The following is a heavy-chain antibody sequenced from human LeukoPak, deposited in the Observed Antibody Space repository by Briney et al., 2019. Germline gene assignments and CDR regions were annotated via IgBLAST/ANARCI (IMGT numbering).Heavy chain of an antibody. V-gene: IGHV4-30-2*01. J-gene: IGHJ5*02. Sequence: SETLSLTCTVSGGSISSAGDYWSWIRQPPGKGLEWIGYIYHSGSTTYNPSLKSRVTLSRDKSKNQFSLKLNSVTAADTAVYYCARARYNWFDPWGQGTLVTVSS. D-gene: IGHD3-16*02. CDR2: IYHSGST. CDR3: ARARYNWFDP. CDR1: GGSISSAGDY.